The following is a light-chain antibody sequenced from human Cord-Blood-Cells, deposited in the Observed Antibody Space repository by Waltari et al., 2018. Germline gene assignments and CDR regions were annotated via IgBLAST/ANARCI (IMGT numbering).Light chain of an antibody. J-gene: IGKJ4*01. CDR1: QSVLYSSNNKNY. CDR3: QQYYSTPLT. CDR2: WAS. V-gene: IGKV4-1*01. Sequence: DIVMTQSPDSLAVSLGERATIHCKSSQSVLYSSNNKNYLAWYQQKPGQPPKLLIYWASTRESGVPDRFSGSGSGTDFTLTISSLQAVDVAVYYCQQYYSTPLTFGGGTKVEIK.